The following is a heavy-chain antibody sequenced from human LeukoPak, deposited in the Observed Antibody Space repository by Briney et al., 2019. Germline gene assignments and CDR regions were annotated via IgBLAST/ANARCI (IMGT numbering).Heavy chain of an antibody. D-gene: IGHD2/OR15-2a*01. Sequence: GGSLRLSCAASGFTFSSYGVHWVRQAPGRGLEWVSFIRYDGTSKFYADSVKGRFTISRDNPKNTLYLQMNSLKAEDTAVYYCAKYGNTFDIWGQGTMVTVSS. J-gene: IGHJ3*02. CDR1: GFTFSSYG. CDR3: AKYGNTFDI. V-gene: IGHV3-30*02. CDR2: IRYDGTSK.